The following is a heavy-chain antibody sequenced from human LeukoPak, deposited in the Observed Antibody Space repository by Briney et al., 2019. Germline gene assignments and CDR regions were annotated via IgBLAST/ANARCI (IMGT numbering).Heavy chain of an antibody. J-gene: IGHJ4*02. CDR1: GGSISSYY. V-gene: IGHV4-59*08. Sequence: SETLSLTCTVSGGSISSYYWSWIRQPPGKGLEWIGYIYYSGSTNYNPSLKSRVAISVDTSKNQFSLKLSSVTAADTAVYYCARSGSSRYDYWGQGTLVTVSS. CDR3: ARSGSSRYDY. D-gene: IGHD6-25*01. CDR2: IYYSGST.